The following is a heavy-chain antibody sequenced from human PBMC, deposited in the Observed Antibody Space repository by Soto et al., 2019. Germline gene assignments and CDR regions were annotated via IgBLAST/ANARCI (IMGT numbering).Heavy chain of an antibody. CDR2: IYYSGST. D-gene: IGHD1-26*01. CDR3: ARLIRDSGSYYLRRFDY. J-gene: IGHJ4*02. CDR1: GGSISSSSYY. V-gene: IGHV4-39*01. Sequence: SETLSLTCTVSGGSISSSSYYWGWIRQPPGKGLEWIGSIYYSGSTYYNPSLKSRVTISVDTSKNQFSLKLSSVTAADTAVYYCARLIRDSGSYYLRRFDYWGQGTLVTVSS.